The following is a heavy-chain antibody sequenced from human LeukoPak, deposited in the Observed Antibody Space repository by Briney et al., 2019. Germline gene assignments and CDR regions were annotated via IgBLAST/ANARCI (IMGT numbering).Heavy chain of an antibody. V-gene: IGHV3-23*01. CDR1: GFTFSSHA. J-gene: IGHJ4*02. CDR3: ARGLAVAGHFDY. CDR2: ISGSGGST. Sequence: GGSLRLSCAASGFTFSSHAMSWVRQAPGKGLEWVSAISGSGGSTYYADSVKGRFTISRDKSKNTLYLQMNSLRAEDTAVYYCARGLAVAGHFDYWGQGTLVTVSS. D-gene: IGHD6-19*01.